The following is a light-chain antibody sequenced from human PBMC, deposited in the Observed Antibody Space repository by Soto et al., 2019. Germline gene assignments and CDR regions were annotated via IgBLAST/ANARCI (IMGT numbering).Light chain of an antibody. CDR3: SSYAASNNFYFV. Sequence: QSALTQPPSASGSPGQSVTISCTGTSSDVGGYNYVSWYQQYPGRAPKLMIYEVTKRTSGVPDRFSGSKSGNTASLTVSGLQADDEADYYCSSYAASNNFYFVFGGGTKLTVL. CDR2: EVT. V-gene: IGLV2-8*01. CDR1: SSDVGGYNY. J-gene: IGLJ3*02.